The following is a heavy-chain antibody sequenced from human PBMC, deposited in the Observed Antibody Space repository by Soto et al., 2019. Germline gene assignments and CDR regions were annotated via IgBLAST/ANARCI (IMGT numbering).Heavy chain of an antibody. J-gene: IGHJ5*02. V-gene: IGHV3-9*01. CDR2: ISWNSGSI. Sequence: EVQLVESGGGLVQAGRSLRLSCAASGFTFDDYAMHWVRQAPGKGLEWVSGISWNSGSIGYADSVKGRFTISRDNAKNSLYLQMNSLRAEDTALYYCAKHTLKSGNQGWLFDPWGQGTLVTVSS. CDR3: AKHTLKSGNQGWLFDP. D-gene: IGHD3-10*01. CDR1: GFTFDDYA.